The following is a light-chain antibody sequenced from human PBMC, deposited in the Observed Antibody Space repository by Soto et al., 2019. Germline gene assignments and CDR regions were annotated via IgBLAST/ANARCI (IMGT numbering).Light chain of an antibody. Sequence: EIVLTQSPGTRSLSPGERATLSCRASQSVSSSYLAWYQQKPGQAPRLLIYGASSRATGLPDRFSGSGSGTDFTLTISRLEPEDFAVYYCQQYGSSPPTFGQGTKVDIK. CDR3: QQYGSSPPT. CDR2: GAS. CDR1: QSVSSSY. V-gene: IGKV3-20*01. J-gene: IGKJ1*01.